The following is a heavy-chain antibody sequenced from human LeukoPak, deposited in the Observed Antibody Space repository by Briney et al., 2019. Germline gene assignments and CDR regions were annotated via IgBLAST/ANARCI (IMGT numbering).Heavy chain of an antibody. D-gene: IGHD2-2*01. V-gene: IGHV3-15*01. CDR2: IKSKTDGGTT. Sequence: GGSLRHSCAASGFTFSNAWMSWVRQAPGKGLEWVGRIKSKTDGGTTDYAAPVKGRFTISRDDSKNTLYLQMNSLKTEDTAVYYCTTDQSRGREPAADDAFDIWGQGTMVTVSS. J-gene: IGHJ3*02. CDR1: GFTFSNAW. CDR3: TTDQSRGREPAADDAFDI.